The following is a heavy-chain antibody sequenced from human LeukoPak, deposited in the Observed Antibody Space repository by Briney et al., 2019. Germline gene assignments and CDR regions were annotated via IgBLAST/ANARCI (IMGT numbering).Heavy chain of an antibody. CDR2: IYTSGST. CDR3: AGYGDYAAFDI. Sequence: SETLSLTCTVSGGSISSGSYYWSWIRQPAGKGLEWIGRIYTSGSTNYNPSLKSRVTISVDTSKNQFSLKLSSVTAADTAVYYCAGYGDYAAFDIWGQGTMVTVSS. D-gene: IGHD4-17*01. J-gene: IGHJ3*02. V-gene: IGHV4-61*02. CDR1: GGSISSGSYY.